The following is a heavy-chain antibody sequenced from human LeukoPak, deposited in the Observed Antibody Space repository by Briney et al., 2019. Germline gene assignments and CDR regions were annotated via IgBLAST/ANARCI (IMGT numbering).Heavy chain of an antibody. D-gene: IGHD2-2*01. CDR3: ASSLGFHCSSTSCYYYYGMDV. CDR1: GGSISSSSYY. J-gene: IGHJ6*02. V-gene: IGHV4-39*01. Sequence: PSETLSLTCTVSGGSISSSSYYWGWIRQPPGKGLEWIGSIYYSGSTYYNPSLKSRVTISVDTSKNQFSLKLSSVTAADTAVYYCASSLGFHCSSTSCYYYYGMDVWGQGTTVTVS. CDR2: IYYSGST.